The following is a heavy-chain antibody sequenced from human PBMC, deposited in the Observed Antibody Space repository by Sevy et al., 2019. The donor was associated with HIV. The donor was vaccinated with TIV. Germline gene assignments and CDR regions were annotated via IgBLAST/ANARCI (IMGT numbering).Heavy chain of an antibody. V-gene: IGHV3-33*08. CDR2: IWFDGSNE. CDR3: ARDLEFYDNGDYGPAFNPDY. D-gene: IGHD4-17*01. CDR1: GFTFSTYG. Sequence: GGSLRLSCAASGFTFSTYGMHWVRQAPGKGLEWLAVIWFDGSNEYYAYSVKGRFNISRDIAKNTLNLQMKSLIAEDTAVYYGARDLEFYDNGDYGPAFNPDYWGRGTLVTVSS. J-gene: IGHJ4*02.